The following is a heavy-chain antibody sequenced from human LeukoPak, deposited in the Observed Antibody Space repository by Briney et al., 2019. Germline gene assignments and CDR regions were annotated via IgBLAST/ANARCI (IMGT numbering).Heavy chain of an antibody. CDR1: GGTFISYA. CDR2: IIPIFGTA. J-gene: IGHJ5*02. V-gene: IGHV1-69*01. D-gene: IGHD2-8*01. Sequence: ASVKVSCKASGGTFISYAISWVRQAPGQGLEWMGGIIPIFGTANYAQKFQGRVTITADESTSTAYMELSSLRSEDTAVYYCAKVKWLMVYARNWFDPWGQGTLVTVSS. CDR3: AKVKWLMVYARNWFDP.